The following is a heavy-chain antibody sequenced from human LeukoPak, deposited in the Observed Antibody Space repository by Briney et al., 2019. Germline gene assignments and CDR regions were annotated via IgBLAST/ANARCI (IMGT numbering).Heavy chain of an antibody. CDR1: GFTFNSYA. D-gene: IGHD2-15*01. CDR3: AGDRGYCRGGSCNYFDY. CDR2: ISYDGNNK. Sequence: QPGRSLRLSCAAFGFTFNSYAMHWVRQAPGKGLEWVALISYDGNNKYYADSVKGRFTISRDNSKNTLYLQMNSLRAEDTAVYYCAGDRGYCRGGSCNYFDYWGQGTLVTVSS. V-gene: IGHV3-30-3*01. J-gene: IGHJ4*02.